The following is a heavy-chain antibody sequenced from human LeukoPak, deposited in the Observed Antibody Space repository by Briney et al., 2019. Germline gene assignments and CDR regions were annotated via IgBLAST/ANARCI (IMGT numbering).Heavy chain of an antibody. D-gene: IGHD6-13*01. CDR1: GGSISSYY. J-gene: IGHJ4*02. CDR2: IYTSGST. CDR3: AGAAGGLSSSWLDY. V-gene: IGHV4-4*07. Sequence: SETLSLTCTVSGGSISSYYWSWIRQPAGKGLEWIGRIYTSGSTNYNPSLKGRVTMSVDTSKNQFSLKLNSVTAADTAVYYCAGAAGGLSSSWLDYWGQGTLVTVSS.